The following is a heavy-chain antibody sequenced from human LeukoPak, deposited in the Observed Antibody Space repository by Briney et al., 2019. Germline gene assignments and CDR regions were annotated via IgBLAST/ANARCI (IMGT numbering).Heavy chain of an antibody. CDR1: GFTFSDFY. J-gene: IGHJ4*02. D-gene: IGHD5-18*01. CDR2: ISSTGSYT. Sequence: GGSVRLSCAASGFTFSDFYMSWIRQAPGKGLEWVSYISSTGSYTDYADSVKGRFTISRDNAKNSLYLQMNSLRAEDTAVYYCARDRLQYSYGYDYWGQGTLVTVSS. CDR3: ARDRLQYSYGYDY. V-gene: IGHV3-11*05.